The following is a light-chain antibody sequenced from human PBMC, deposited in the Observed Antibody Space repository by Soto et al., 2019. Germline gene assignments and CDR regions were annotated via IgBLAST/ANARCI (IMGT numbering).Light chain of an antibody. CDR2: KAS. V-gene: IGKV1-5*03. J-gene: IGKJ1*01. Sequence: DIQMTQSPSTMSASVGDRVTITCRASQSIDSWLAWYQQKPGKAPKFLMYKASNLDSGVPLRFSGSGSETEFTLTISSLQPDDFAIYYCQHYKSYPWTFGQGTKVELK. CDR1: QSIDSW. CDR3: QHYKSYPWT.